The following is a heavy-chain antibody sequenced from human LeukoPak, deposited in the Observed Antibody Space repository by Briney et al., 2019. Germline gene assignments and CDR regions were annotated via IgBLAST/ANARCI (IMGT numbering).Heavy chain of an antibody. CDR1: GGTFSSYA. Sequence: GGSLRLSCAASGGTFSSYAMNWVRQAPGKGLEWVAVIPYDGSNKYYADSVKGRFTISRDNSKNTLYLQMNSLRAEDTAVYYCASSLLYSSRDYHMDVWGKGTTVTVSS. D-gene: IGHD6-13*01. CDR3: ASSLLYSSRDYHMDV. CDR2: IPYDGSNK. J-gene: IGHJ6*03. V-gene: IGHV3-30-3*01.